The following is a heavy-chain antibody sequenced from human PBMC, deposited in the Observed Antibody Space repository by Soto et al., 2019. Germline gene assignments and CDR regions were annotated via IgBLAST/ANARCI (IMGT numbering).Heavy chain of an antibody. V-gene: IGHV4-59*01. J-gene: IGHJ3*02. CDR3: ARRMGIAAAGTSGCAFDI. CDR2: IYYSGST. Sequence: QVQLQESGPGLVKPSETLSLTCTVSGGSISSYYWSWIRQPPGKGLEWVGYIYYSGSTNYNPSLKSRVTISVDTSKNQFSLKLSSVTAADTAVYYCARRMGIAAAGTSGCAFDIWGQGTMVTVSS. D-gene: IGHD6-13*01. CDR1: GGSISSYY.